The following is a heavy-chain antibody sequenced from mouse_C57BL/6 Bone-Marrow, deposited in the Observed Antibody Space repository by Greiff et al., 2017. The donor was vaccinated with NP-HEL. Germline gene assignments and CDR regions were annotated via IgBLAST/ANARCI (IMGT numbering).Heavy chain of an antibody. CDR2: IWWDDDK. CDR3: ARSQLLRSWFAY. J-gene: IGHJ3*01. V-gene: IGHV8-8*01. D-gene: IGHD1-1*01. CDR1: GFSLSTFGMG. Sequence: QVTLKECGPGILQPSQTLSLTCSFSGFSLSTFGMGVGWIRQPSGKGLEWLAHIWWDDDKYYNPALKSRPTISKDTSKNQVFLKSANVDTADTATYYGARSQLLRSWFAYWGQGTLVTVSA.